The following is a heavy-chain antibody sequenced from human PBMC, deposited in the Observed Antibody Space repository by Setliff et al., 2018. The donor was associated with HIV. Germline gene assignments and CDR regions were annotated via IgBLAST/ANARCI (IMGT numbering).Heavy chain of an antibody. V-gene: IGHV4-4*02. CDR1: GGSISSNSW. CDR3: ARERSALLWKNWFDP. D-gene: IGHD3-10*01. J-gene: IGHJ5*02. CDR2: IYHGGNT. Sequence: TSESLSLTCDVSGGSISSNSWWTWVRQPPGKGLEWIGQIYHGGNTRYNPSLKSRLTMSIDTSKNQFSLKLSSVAAADTAVYYCARERSALLWKNWFDPWGQGTLVTVSS.